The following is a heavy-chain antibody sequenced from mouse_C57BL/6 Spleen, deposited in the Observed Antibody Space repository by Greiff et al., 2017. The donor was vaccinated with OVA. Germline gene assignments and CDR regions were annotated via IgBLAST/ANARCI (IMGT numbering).Heavy chain of an antibody. J-gene: IGHJ2*01. D-gene: IGHD4-1*01. CDR3: ARDGNWVDY. CDR2: ISDGGSYT. V-gene: IGHV5-4*01. CDR1: GFTFSSYA. Sequence: EVQRVESGGGLVKPGGSLKLSCGASGFTFSSYAMSWVRQTPEKRLEWVATISDGGSYTYYPDNVKGRFTISRDNAKNNLYLQMSHLKSEDTAMYYCARDGNWVDYWGQGTTLTVSS.